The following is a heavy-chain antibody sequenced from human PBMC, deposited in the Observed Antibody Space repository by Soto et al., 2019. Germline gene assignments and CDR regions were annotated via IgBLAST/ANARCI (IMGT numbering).Heavy chain of an antibody. V-gene: IGHV1-18*01. CDR2: ISAHNGNT. J-gene: IGHJ4*02. Sequence: QVHLVQSGAEVKKPGASVKVSCKGSGYAFTTYGITWVRQAPGQGLEWMGWISAHNGNTNYAQKLQGRVTVTRDTYTSTAYMELGRLRSDDTAVYYCARGRYGDYWGQGALVTVSS. CDR3: ARGRYGDY. CDR1: GYAFTTYG. D-gene: IGHD1-1*01.